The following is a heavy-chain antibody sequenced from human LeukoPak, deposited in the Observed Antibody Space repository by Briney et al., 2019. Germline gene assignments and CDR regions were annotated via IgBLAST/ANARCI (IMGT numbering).Heavy chain of an antibody. D-gene: IGHD3-3*01. CDR2: ISVSRSTI. J-gene: IGHJ4*02. CDR3: ARDRWGFFES. CDR1: GFTFSTYS. Sequence: GGSLRLSCAASGFTFSTYSMNWVRQAPGKGLEWISYISVSRSTIYYADSVKGRFTISRDNAKNSLYLQMNSLRAEDTAVYYCARDRWGFFESWGQGTLVTVSS. V-gene: IGHV3-48*01.